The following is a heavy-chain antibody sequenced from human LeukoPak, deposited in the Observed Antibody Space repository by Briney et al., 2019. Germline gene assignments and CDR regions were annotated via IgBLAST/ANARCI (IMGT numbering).Heavy chain of an antibody. CDR2: ISSSSSYI. Sequence: GGSLRLSCAASGFTFSSYSMNWVRQAPGKGLEWVSSISSSSSYIYYADSVKGRFTISRDNAKNSLYLQMNSLRAEDTAVYYCARDTPSYYYDSSGSDWGQGTLVTVSS. CDR1: GFTFSSYS. D-gene: IGHD3-22*01. V-gene: IGHV3-21*01. J-gene: IGHJ4*02. CDR3: ARDTPSYYYDSSGSD.